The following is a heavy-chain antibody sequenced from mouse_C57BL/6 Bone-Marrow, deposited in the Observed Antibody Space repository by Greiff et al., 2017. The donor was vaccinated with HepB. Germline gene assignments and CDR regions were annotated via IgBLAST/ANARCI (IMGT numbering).Heavy chain of an antibody. V-gene: IGHV1-66*01. CDR3: AGGYYDY. Sequence: VKLVESGPELVKPGASVKISCKASGYSFTSYYIHWVKQRPGQGLEWIGWIYPGSGNTKYNEKFKGKATLTADTSSSTAYMQLSSLTSEDSAVYYCAGGYYDYWGQGTTLTVSS. J-gene: IGHJ2*01. D-gene: IGHD2-3*01. CDR2: IYPGSGNT. CDR1: GYSFTSYY.